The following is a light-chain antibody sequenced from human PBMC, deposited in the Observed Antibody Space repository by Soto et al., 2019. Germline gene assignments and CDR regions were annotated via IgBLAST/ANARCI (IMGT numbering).Light chain of an antibody. CDR1: QSVSSDY. CDR2: GAS. V-gene: IGKV3-20*01. CDR3: QQYSSSSYT. Sequence: IVLTQSPGTLSLSPGERATLSCRASQSVSSDYLAWYQQKPGQAPRLFIYGASSRATGIPGRFSGSGSGTDFTLTISRLEPEDFAVYYCQQYSSSSYTFGQGTRLDIK. J-gene: IGKJ2*01.